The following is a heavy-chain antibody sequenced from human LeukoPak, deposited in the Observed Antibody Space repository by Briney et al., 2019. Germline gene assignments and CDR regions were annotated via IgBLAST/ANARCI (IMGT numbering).Heavy chain of an antibody. CDR3: ARLRPQDGFDI. Sequence: GESLKISCKGPGYSFINYWIGWVRQMPGKGLEWMGIIYPGDSDTRYSPSFQGQVTISGDKSISTAYLQWSSLKASDTAMYYCARLRPQDGFDIWGQGTMVTASS. V-gene: IGHV5-51*01. CDR2: IYPGDSDT. J-gene: IGHJ3*02. CDR1: GYSFINYW.